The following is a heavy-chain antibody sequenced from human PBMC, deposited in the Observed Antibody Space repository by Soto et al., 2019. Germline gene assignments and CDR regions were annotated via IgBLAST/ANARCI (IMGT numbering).Heavy chain of an antibody. J-gene: IGHJ5*02. CDR1: GGSVSSGTYY. D-gene: IGHD2-21*01. CDR2: VYYSGRT. Sequence: PSETLSLTCTVSGGSVSSGTYYWSWIRQPQGKGLEWNGCVYYSGRTKYNPSLKSRVTISVDTSKNQFSLRLTSVTAADTAIYYCARHIGPNWFDPWGQGTLVTVSS. V-gene: IGHV4-61*01. CDR3: ARHIGPNWFDP.